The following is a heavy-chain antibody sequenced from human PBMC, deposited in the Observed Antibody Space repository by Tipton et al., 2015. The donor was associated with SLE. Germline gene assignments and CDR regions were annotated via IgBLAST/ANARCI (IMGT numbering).Heavy chain of an antibody. CDR1: GGSINGFY. CDR2: VYYSGDT. Sequence: PGLVKPSETLSLACTVSGGSINGFYWSWIRQFPGKGLEWMGCVYYSGDTNYNPSLDSRVTISVDTSKNQFSLKLSSVTAADTAVYYCARDVGGYNTGWFPYYFDYWGQGTLVTVSS. D-gene: IGHD2-8*02. V-gene: IGHV4-59*12. CDR3: ARDVGGYNTGWFPYYFDY. J-gene: IGHJ4*02.